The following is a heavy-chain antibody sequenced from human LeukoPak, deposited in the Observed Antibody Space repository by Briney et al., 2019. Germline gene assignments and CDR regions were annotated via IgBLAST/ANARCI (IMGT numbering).Heavy chain of an antibody. Sequence: SETLSLTCTVSGGSISSSSYYWGWIRQPPGKGLEWIGSIYYSGSTYYNPSLKSRVTISVDTSKNQFSLKLSSVTAADTAVYYCATTRRLWFGEFDWGQGTLVTVSS. CDR3: ATTRRLWFGEFD. J-gene: IGHJ4*02. V-gene: IGHV4-39*01. CDR2: IYYSGST. D-gene: IGHD3-10*01. CDR1: GGSISSSSYY.